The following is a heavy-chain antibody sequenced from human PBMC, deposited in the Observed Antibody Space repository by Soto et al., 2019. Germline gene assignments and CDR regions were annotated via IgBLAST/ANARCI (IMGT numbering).Heavy chain of an antibody. CDR3: ARDGCGGDCYSA. Sequence: QVQLVQSGAEVKKPGSSVKVSCKASGGTFSSYTISWVRQAPGQGLEWMGRIIPILGIANYAQKFQGRVTITADKPTSTAYMELSSLRSEDTAVYYCARDGCGGDCYSAWGQGTLVTVSS. V-gene: IGHV1-69*08. D-gene: IGHD2-21*02. CDR2: IIPILGIA. CDR1: GGTFSSYT. J-gene: IGHJ4*02.